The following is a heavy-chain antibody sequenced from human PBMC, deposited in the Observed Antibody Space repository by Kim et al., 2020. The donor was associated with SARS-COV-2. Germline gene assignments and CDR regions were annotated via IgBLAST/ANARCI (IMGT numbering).Heavy chain of an antibody. CDR2: VHSDGRGW. Sequence: GGSLRLSCVASGFTFSSYWMHWVRQARGKVLCVVGGVHSDGRGWSWAESVKGRFTISRDNARNTLYLQMNSLRAEDTAVYYCASLSTGYVWDKFDYWGQG. CDR3: ASLSTGYVWDKFDY. CDR1: GFTFSSYW. V-gene: IGHV3-74*01. D-gene: IGHD3-16*01. J-gene: IGHJ4*02.